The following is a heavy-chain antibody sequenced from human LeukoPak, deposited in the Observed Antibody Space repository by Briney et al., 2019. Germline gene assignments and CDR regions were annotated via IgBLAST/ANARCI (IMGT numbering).Heavy chain of an antibody. V-gene: IGHV4-34*01. J-gene: IGHJ4*02. CDR1: GGSFSGYY. Sequence: SETLSVTCAVSGGSFSGYYWNGIRQSPGKGLEGIGEVNHSGSTHYNPSLKSRVTISVDTSQKQFSLRLTSVTAADTAVYYCARGRYLTTSGGAAAGFLDYWGQGSLVTVST. D-gene: IGHD6-13*01. CDR3: ARGRYLTTSGGAAAGFLDY. CDR2: VNHSGST.